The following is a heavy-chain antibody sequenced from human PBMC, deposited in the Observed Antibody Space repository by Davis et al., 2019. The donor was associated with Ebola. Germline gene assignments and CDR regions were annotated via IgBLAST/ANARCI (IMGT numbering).Heavy chain of an antibody. D-gene: IGHD6-13*01. CDR3: ARDPGSSWYFMDV. J-gene: IGHJ6*04. Sequence: GGSLRLSCAASGFTFSSYSMNWVRQAPGKGLEWVSYISSSSSTIYYADSVKGRFTISRDNAKNSLYLQMNSLRAEDTAVYYCARDPGSSWYFMDVWGKGTTVAVSS. V-gene: IGHV3-48*04. CDR2: ISSSSSTI. CDR1: GFTFSSYS.